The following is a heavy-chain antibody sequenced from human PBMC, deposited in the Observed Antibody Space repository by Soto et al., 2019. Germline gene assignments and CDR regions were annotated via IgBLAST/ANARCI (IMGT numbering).Heavy chain of an antibody. CDR1: GYSFTSYW. CDR2: IYPGDSDT. J-gene: IGHJ6*02. CDR3: ARHIVYREGYYYCYGMEV. Sequence: GESLKISCKGSGYSFTSYWIGWVRQMPGKGLEWMGIIYPGDSDTRYSPSFQGQVTISADKSISTAYLQWSSLKASDTAMYYCARHIVYREGYYYCYGMEVWGQGTTVTVSS. D-gene: IGHD1-26*01. V-gene: IGHV5-51*01.